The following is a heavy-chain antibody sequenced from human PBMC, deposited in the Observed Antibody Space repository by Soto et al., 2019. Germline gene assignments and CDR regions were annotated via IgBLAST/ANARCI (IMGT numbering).Heavy chain of an antibody. Sequence: SETLSLTCTVSGGSISSGGYYWSWIRQHPGKGLEWIGYIYYSGSTYYNPSLKSRVTISVDTSKNQFSLKLSSVTAADTAVYYCERDRSTRAYNWFDPWGQGTLVTVSS. CDR3: ERDRSTRAYNWFDP. CDR2: IYYSGST. V-gene: IGHV4-31*03. CDR1: GGSISSGGYY. D-gene: IGHD2-2*01. J-gene: IGHJ5*02.